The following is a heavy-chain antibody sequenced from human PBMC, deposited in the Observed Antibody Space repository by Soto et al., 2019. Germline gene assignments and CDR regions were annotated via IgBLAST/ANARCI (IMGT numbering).Heavy chain of an antibody. CDR2: IIPIFGTA. J-gene: IGHJ6*02. V-gene: IGHV1-69*13. CDR3: ASPLSHYYYYGMDV. Sequence: SVKVSCKASGGTFSSYAISCVRQAPGQGLEWMGGIIPIFGTANYAQKFQGRVTITADESTSTVYMELSSLRSEDTAVYYCASPLSHYYYYGMDVWGQGTTVTVSS. CDR1: GGTFSSYA.